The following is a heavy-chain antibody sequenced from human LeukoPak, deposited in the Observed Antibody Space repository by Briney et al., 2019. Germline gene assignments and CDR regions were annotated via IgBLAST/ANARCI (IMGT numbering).Heavy chain of an antibody. CDR2: ISAYNGNT. J-gene: IGHJ6*03. CDR3: ARLYYDILYYYYYMDV. V-gene: IGHV1-18*01. Sequence: ASVKVSCKASGYTFTSYGISWVRQAPGQGLEWMGWISAYNGNTNYAQKLQGRVTMTTDTSTSTAYMELRSLRSDDTAVYYCARLYYDILYYYYYMDVWGKGTTVTISS. CDR1: GYTFTSYG. D-gene: IGHD3-9*01.